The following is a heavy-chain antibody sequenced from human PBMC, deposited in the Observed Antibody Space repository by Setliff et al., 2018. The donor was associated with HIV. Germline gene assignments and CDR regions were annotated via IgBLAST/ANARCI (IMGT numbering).Heavy chain of an antibody. D-gene: IGHD1-26*01. V-gene: IGHV3-21*01. J-gene: IGHJ4*02. Sequence: GGSLRLSCAASGFTFSSFGMHWVRQAPGKGLEWVSSISSTSTYIYYADSVKGRFTISRDNSRNTLYLQMSGLRIEDTATYFCAKDAKGSIDYWGQGTLVTVSS. CDR2: ISSTSTYI. CDR1: GFTFSSFG. CDR3: AKDAKGSIDY.